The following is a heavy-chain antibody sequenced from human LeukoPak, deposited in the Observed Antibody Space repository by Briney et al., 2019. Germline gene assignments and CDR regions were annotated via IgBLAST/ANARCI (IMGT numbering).Heavy chain of an antibody. CDR3: ALSGYSSRYYYMDV. D-gene: IGHD5-18*01. Sequence: NPSETLSLTCTVSGGSISSGSYYWSWIRQPAGKGLEWIGRIYTSGSTNYNPSLKSRVTISVDTSKNQFSLKLSSVTAADTAVYYCALSGYSSRYYYMDVWGKGTTVTVSS. J-gene: IGHJ6*03. V-gene: IGHV4-61*02. CDR1: GGSISSGSYY. CDR2: IYTSGST.